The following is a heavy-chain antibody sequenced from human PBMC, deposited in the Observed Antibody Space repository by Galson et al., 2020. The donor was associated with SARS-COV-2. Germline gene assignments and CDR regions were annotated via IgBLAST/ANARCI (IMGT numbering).Heavy chain of an antibody. CDR1: GYTLTELS. J-gene: IGHJ5*02. Sequence: ASVKVSCKVSGYTLTELSMHWVRQAPGKGLEWMGGFDPEDGETIYAQKFQGRVTMTEDTSTDTAYMELSSLRSEDTAAYYCATSPPFGVSSGYHRSWFDPWGQGTLVTVSS. D-gene: IGHD3-22*01. CDR2: FDPEDGET. V-gene: IGHV1-24*01. CDR3: ATSPPFGVSSGYHRSWFDP.